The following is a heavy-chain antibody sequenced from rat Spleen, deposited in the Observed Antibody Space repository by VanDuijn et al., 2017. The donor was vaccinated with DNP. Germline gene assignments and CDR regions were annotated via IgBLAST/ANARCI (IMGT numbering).Heavy chain of an antibody. V-gene: IGHV3-1*01. CDR3: ARWVWYFDY. CDR1: GYSISSNY. Sequence: EVQLQESGPGLVRPSQSLSLTCSVTGYSISSNYWAWIRKFPGNKMEWIGHISYSGSTTYNPSLKSRITITRDTSKNHFFLHLNSGTPEDTATYYCARWVWYFDYWGQGVMVTVSS. CDR2: ISYSGST. J-gene: IGHJ2*01.